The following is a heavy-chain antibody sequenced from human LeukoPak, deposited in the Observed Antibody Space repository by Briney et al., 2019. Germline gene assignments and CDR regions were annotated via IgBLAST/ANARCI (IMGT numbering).Heavy chain of an antibody. CDR1: GGSFSGYY. J-gene: IGHJ4*02. CDR3: ARARGYCSGGSCQASYFDY. CDR2: INHSGST. V-gene: IGHV4-34*01. Sequence: SETLSLTCAVYGGSFSGYYWSWIRQPPGKGLEWIGEINHSGSTNYNPSLKSRVTISVDTSKNQFSLKLSSVTAADTAVYYCARARGYCSGGSCQASYFDYWGQGTLVTVSS. D-gene: IGHD2-15*01.